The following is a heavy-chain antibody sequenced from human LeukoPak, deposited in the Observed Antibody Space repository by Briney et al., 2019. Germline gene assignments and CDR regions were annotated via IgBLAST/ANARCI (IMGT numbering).Heavy chain of an antibody. Sequence: PGGSLRLSCAASGFTFSNAWMTWVRQAPGKGLEWVGRIKNKTDGGTTDYAAPVKGRFTISRDDSKNTLYLQMNSLKTEDTAVYYCTSSYYYGSGSYYKHWGQGTLVTVSS. D-gene: IGHD3-10*01. CDR1: GFTFSNAW. J-gene: IGHJ4*02. CDR3: TSSYYYGSGSYYKH. CDR2: IKNKTDGGTT. V-gene: IGHV3-15*01.